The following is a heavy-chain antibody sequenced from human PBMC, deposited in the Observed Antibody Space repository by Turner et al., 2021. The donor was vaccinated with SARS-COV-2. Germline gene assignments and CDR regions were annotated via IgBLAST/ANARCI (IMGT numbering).Heavy chain of an antibody. V-gene: IGHV4-39*01. CDR1: GGSISSSPYY. CDR3: ARRSEGYYGSGSHWFDP. CDR2: IYYSGST. J-gene: IGHJ5*02. Sequence: QLQLQESGPGLVKPSETLSLTCTVSGGSISSSPYYWGWIRQPPGKGLEWIGSIYYSGSTYYNPSFKSRVTISVDTSKNQFSLKLSSVTAADTAVYYCARRSEGYYGSGSHWFDPWGQGTLVTVSS. D-gene: IGHD3-10*01.